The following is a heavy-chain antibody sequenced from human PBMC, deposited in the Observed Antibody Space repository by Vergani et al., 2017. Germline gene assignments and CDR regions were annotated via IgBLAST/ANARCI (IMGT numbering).Heavy chain of an antibody. Sequence: QVQLQESGPGLVKPSETLSLTCTVSGGSISSHYWSWIRQPPGKGLEWIGYIYYSGSTNYNPSLKSRVTISVDTSKTQFTLKLSSVTAADTAVYYCARDIHDFWSGWFDPWGQGTLVTVSS. CDR3: ARDIHDFWSGWFDP. V-gene: IGHV4-59*11. D-gene: IGHD3-3*01. J-gene: IGHJ5*02. CDR2: IYYSGST. CDR1: GGSISSHY.